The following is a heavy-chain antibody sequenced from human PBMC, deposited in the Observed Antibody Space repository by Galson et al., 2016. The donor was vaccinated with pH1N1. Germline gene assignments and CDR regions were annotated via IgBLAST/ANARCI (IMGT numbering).Heavy chain of an antibody. V-gene: IGHV5-51*03. D-gene: IGHD4-11*01. Sequence: QSGAEVKQPGESLKISCQGSGDSLTNHWIAWVRQMSGKGLEWMGIIYPGDSDTRYSPSFQGQVTISADKSINTASLQWSSLKASDTAIYYCARVKNPNSNWNNWFDPWGQGTLVTVSS. CDR1: GDSLTNHW. J-gene: IGHJ5*02. CDR3: ARVKNPNSNWNNWFDP. CDR2: IYPGDSDT.